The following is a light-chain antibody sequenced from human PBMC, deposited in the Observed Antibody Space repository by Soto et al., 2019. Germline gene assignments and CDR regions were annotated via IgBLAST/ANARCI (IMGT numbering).Light chain of an antibody. CDR2: AAS. Sequence: EIVLTQSPGTLSLSPGERATLSCRASQRISRSYLAWYQQKPGQAPRLRIYAASSRATGIPDRFSGSGSGTDFTLTISRLEPEDFAVYYCQQYGSSSYTFGQGTQLEI. CDR1: QRISRSY. V-gene: IGKV3-20*01. CDR3: QQYGSSSYT. J-gene: IGKJ2*01.